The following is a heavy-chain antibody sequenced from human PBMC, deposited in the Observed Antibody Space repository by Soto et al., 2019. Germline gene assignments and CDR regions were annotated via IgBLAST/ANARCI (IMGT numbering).Heavy chain of an antibody. Sequence: PGGSLRLSCAASGFTFSSYSMNWVRQAPGKGLEWVSSISSSSSYIYYADSVKGRFTISRDNAKNSLYLQMNSLRAEDTAVYYCARGDGIAKERNWFDPWGQGTLVTVSS. CDR1: GFTFSSYS. D-gene: IGHD6-13*01. V-gene: IGHV3-21*01. CDR3: ARGDGIAKERNWFDP. J-gene: IGHJ5*02. CDR2: ISSSSSYI.